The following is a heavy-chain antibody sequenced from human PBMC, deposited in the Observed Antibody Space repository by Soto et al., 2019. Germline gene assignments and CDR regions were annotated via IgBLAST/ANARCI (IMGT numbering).Heavy chain of an antibody. V-gene: IGHV3-7*01. CDR3: ARGRPPSSGGNFDS. J-gene: IGHJ4*02. CDR2: INQNEGEK. D-gene: IGHD3-10*01. Sequence: EVHLAESGGGLVQPGGSLRVSCTASGFTFRNYWMTWVRQAPGKGLEWVANINQNEGEKYYVDSVKGRFTISRDNPYNTLYLEMDNLRVDDSAVYFCARGRPPSSGGNFDSWGQGTLVSVSS. CDR1: GFTFRNYW.